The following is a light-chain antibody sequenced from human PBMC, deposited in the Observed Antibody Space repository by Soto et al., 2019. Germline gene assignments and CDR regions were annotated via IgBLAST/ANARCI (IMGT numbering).Light chain of an antibody. CDR2: DTS. J-gene: IGKJ4*01. Sequence: EVVMRQSPAPLSGSPGEGATLSCRASQGIGDTLAWYQHKPGQTPRLLIYDTSTRATGVPTRFSGSRSGAEFTLTINSLQSEDFAVYYCQPYNNWPLTFGGGTKVDIK. CDR1: QGIGDT. V-gene: IGKV3-15*01. CDR3: QPYNNWPLT.